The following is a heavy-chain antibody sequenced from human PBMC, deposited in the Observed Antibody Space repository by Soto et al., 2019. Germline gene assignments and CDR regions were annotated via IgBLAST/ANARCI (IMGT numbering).Heavy chain of an antibody. Sequence: SETLSLTSAANGGSFSGYYWSWIRQPPRRGLEWIGNIYYSGNTYYNPSLKRRLTISVDTSKNQFSLNLSSVTAADTAVYYCARDRLMATAGTARHYFGLDVWGQGTTVTVSS. CDR1: GGSFSGYY. CDR3: ARDRLMATAGTARHYFGLDV. J-gene: IGHJ6*02. D-gene: IGHD5-18*01. CDR2: IYYSGNT. V-gene: IGHV4-34*09.